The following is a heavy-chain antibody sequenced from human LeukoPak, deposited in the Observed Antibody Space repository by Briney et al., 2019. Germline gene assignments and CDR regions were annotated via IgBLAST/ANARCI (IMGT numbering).Heavy chain of an antibody. CDR2: IYYSGST. J-gene: IGHJ6*02. Sequence: PSVTLSLTCTVSGGSISSYYWSWIRQPPGKGLEWIGYIYYSGSTNYNPSLKRRVTISVDTSKNQFSLKLSSVTAADTAVYYCARGRISRGFYYYYGMDVWGQGTTVTVSS. CDR1: GGSISSYY. V-gene: IGHV4-59*01. CDR3: ARGRISRGFYYYYGMDV. D-gene: IGHD2/OR15-2a*01.